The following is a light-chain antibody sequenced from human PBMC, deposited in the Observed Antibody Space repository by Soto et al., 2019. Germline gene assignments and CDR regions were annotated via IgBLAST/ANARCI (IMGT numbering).Light chain of an antibody. CDR2: GAS. V-gene: IGKV3-20*01. J-gene: IGKJ4*01. CDR3: QQYGSSP. CDR1: QSVSSSY. Sequence: EIGLTQSPGTLSLSPGERATLSCRASQSVSSSYLAWYQQKPGQAPRLLIYGASSRATGIPDRFSGSGSGTDFPLTISRLEPEDFAVYYCQQYGSSPFGGGTKVEIK.